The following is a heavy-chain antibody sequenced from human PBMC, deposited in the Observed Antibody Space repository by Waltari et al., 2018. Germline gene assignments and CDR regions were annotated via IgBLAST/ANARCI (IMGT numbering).Heavy chain of an antibody. CDR1: GGSISSGGYY. D-gene: IGHD4-17*01. V-gene: IGHV4-31*03. CDR2: IYHSGST. J-gene: IGHJ2*01. Sequence: QVQLQESGPGLVKPSQTLSLTCTVSGGSISSGGYYWSWIRQHPGKGLEWIGYIYHSGSTYYNPSLKSRVTISVDRSKNQFSLKLSSVTAADTAVYYCAREATVTKTGVDLWGRGTLVTVSS. CDR3: AREATVTKTGVDL.